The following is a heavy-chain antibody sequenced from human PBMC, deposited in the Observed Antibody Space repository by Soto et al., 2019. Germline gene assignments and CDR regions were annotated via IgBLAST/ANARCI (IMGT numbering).Heavy chain of an antibody. CDR3: ARLSPGGAFDI. J-gene: IGHJ3*02. CDR1: GGSISSYY. Sequence: SETLSLTCTVSGGSISSYYWSWIRQPPGKGLEWIGYIYCSGSTNYNPSLKSRVTISVDTSKNQFSLKLSSVTAADTAVYYCARLSPGGAFDIWGQGTMVTVSS. CDR2: IYCSGST. V-gene: IGHV4-59*08. D-gene: IGHD3-10*01.